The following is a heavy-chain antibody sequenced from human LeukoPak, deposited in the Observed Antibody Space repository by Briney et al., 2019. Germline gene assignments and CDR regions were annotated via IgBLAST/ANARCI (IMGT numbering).Heavy chain of an antibody. CDR2: IYSGGTT. Sequence: GGSLRLSCAVSGFTVSGNYMSWVRQAPGKGLEWVSLIYSGGTTYYADSVKGRFTISRDNAKNTLYLQMNSLRAEDTAVYYCARQGSGFMDVWGKGTTVTIPS. CDR3: ARQGSGFMDV. CDR1: GFTVSGNY. J-gene: IGHJ6*03. V-gene: IGHV3-66*04.